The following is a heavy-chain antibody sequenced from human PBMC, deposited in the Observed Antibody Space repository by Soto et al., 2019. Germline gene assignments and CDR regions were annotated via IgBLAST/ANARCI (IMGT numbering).Heavy chain of an antibody. CDR2: ISAYNGNT. Sequence: ASVKVSCKASGYTLTSYGISWVRQAPGQGLEWMGWISAYNGNTNYAQKLQGRVTMTTDTSTSTAYMELRSLRSDDTAVYYCARLPVGYYYDSSGLFDYWGQGTLVTVSS. J-gene: IGHJ4*02. CDR3: ARLPVGYYYDSSGLFDY. D-gene: IGHD3-22*01. V-gene: IGHV1-18*01. CDR1: GYTLTSYG.